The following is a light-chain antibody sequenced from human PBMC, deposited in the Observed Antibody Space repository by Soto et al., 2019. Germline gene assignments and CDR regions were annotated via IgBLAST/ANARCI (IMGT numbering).Light chain of an antibody. CDR3: QHYNSYSEA. J-gene: IGKJ1*01. V-gene: IGKV1-5*03. CDR1: QTISSW. CDR2: KAS. Sequence: DIQMTQSPSTLSGSVGDRVTITCRASQTISSWLAWYQQKPGKAPKLLIYKASTLKSGVPSRFSGSGSGTEFTLTISSLLPDDFATYYCQHYNSYSEAFGQGTRWIS.